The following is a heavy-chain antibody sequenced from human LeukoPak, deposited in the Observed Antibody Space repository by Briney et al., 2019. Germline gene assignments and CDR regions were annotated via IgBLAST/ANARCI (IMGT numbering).Heavy chain of an antibody. Sequence: ASVKVSCKASGCTFTSYDMNWVRQATGQGLEWMGWMNPNSGNTGYAQKFQGRVTMTRNTSISTAYMELSSLRSEDTAVYYCARVGVDYGDYDAFDIWGQGTMVTVSS. J-gene: IGHJ3*02. D-gene: IGHD4-17*01. CDR2: MNPNSGNT. CDR3: ARVGVDYGDYDAFDI. CDR1: GCTFTSYD. V-gene: IGHV1-8*01.